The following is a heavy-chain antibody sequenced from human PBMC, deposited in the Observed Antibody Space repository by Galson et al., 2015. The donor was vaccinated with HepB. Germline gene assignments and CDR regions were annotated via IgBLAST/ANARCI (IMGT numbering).Heavy chain of an antibody. V-gene: IGHV1-18*04. D-gene: IGHD5-12*01. CDR1: GYTFTSYG. J-gene: IGHJ6*02. CDR3: ARAPERDVVLPHYYYGMDV. CDR2: ISAYNGNT. Sequence: SVKVSCKASGYTFTSYGISWVRQAPGQGLEWMGWISAYNGNTNYAQKLQGRVTMNTDTSTSTAYMALRSLRSDDTAVYYCARAPERDVVLPHYYYGMDVWGQGTTVTVSS.